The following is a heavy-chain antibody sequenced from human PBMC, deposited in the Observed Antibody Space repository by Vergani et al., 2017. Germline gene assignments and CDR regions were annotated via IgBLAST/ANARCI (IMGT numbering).Heavy chain of an antibody. D-gene: IGHD1-26*01. J-gene: IGHJ4*02. CDR3: ARRAVGATSPIAYYFDY. CDR2: IKQDGSEK. V-gene: IGHV3-7*01. CDR1: GFTFSSYW. Sequence: EVQLVESGGGLVQPGGSLRLSCAASGFTFSSYWMSWVRQAPGKGLEWVANIKQDGSEKYYVDSVKGRFTISRDNAKNSLYLQMNSLRAEDTAVYYCARRAVGATSPIAYYFDYWGQGTLVTVSS.